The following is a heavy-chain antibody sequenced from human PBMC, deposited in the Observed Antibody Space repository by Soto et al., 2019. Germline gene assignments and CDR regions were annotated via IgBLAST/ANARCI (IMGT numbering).Heavy chain of an antibody. V-gene: IGHV1-3*01. CDR2: INAGNGNT. CDR3: ARAILPSHLYYYYYGTDV. Sequence: ASVKVSCKASGYTFTSYAMHWVRQAPGQRLEWMGWINAGNGNTKYSQKFQGRVTITRDTSAGTAYMELSSLRSEDTAVYYCARAILPSHLYYYYYGTDVWGQGTTVTVSS. J-gene: IGHJ6*02. CDR1: GYTFTSYA. D-gene: IGHD3-3*01.